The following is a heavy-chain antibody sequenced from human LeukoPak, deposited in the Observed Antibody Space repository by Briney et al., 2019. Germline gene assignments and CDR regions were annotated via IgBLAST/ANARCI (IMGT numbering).Heavy chain of an antibody. Sequence: GESLKISCKGSGYRFISNWIAWVRQMPGKGLECMGIIYPGDSDTTYSPSFQGQVTISADKSITTAYLRWSSLRASDTAMYYCAYGKYYFDSWGQGTLVTVSS. CDR1: GYRFISNW. V-gene: IGHV5-51*01. CDR3: AYGKYYFDS. J-gene: IGHJ4*02. CDR2: IYPGDSDT. D-gene: IGHD4-17*01.